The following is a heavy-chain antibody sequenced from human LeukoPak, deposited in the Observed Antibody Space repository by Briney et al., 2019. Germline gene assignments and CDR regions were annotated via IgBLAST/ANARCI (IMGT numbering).Heavy chain of an antibody. V-gene: IGHV1-69*04. CDR3: ARGDYGDYVPGGDY. CDR1: GGTFSSYA. D-gene: IGHD4-17*01. Sequence: ASVKVSCKASGGTFSSYAISWVRQAPGQGLEWMGRIIPILGIANYAQKFQGRVTITADKSTSTAYMELSSLRSKDTAVYYCARGDYGDYVPGGDYWGQGTLVTVSS. J-gene: IGHJ4*02. CDR2: IIPILGIA.